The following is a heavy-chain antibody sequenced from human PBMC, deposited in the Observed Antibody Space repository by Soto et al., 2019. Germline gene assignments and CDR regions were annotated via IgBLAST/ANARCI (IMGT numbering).Heavy chain of an antibody. V-gene: IGHV1-18*01. J-gene: IGHJ4*02. D-gene: IGHD3-10*01. CDR1: GYTFTSYC. CDR2: ISAYNGNT. CDR3: ARVRGPGGFDY. Sequence: GASVKVSCKTSGYTFTSYCISWGGQAPGQGLEWMGWISAYNGNTNYAQKLQGRVTMTTDTSTSTAYMELRSLRSDDTAVYYCARVRGPGGFDYWGQGTLVTVSS.